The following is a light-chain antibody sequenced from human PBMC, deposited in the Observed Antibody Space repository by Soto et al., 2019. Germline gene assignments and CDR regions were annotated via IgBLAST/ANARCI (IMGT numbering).Light chain of an antibody. CDR3: SSYAGSNIVL. CDR1: SSDVGGYNY. V-gene: IGLV2-11*01. Sequence: QSVLTQPRSVSGSPGQSVTISCTGTSSDVGGYNYVSWYQQHPGKAPKLMIYEVSKRPSGVPDRFSGSKSGNTASLTVSGLQADDEADYYCSSYAGSNIVLFGGGTKLTVL. CDR2: EVS. J-gene: IGLJ2*01.